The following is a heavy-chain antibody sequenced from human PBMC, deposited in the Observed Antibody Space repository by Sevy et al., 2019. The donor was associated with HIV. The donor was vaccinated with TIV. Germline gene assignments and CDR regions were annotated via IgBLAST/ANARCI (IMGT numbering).Heavy chain of an antibody. D-gene: IGHD5-18*01. CDR2: IYYSGST. CDR3: ARSALHYVDTAMVGGFDP. J-gene: IGHJ5*02. V-gene: IGHV4-59*01. CDR1: GGSISSYY. Sequence: SETLSLTCTVSGGSISSYYWSWIRQPPGKGLEWIGYIYYSGSTNYNPSLKSRVTISVDTSKNQFSLKLSSVTAADTAVYYCARSALHYVDTAMVGGFDPWGQGTLVTVSS.